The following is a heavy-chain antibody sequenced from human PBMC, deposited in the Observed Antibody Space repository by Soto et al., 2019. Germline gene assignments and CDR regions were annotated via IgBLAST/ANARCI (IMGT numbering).Heavy chain of an antibody. CDR3: AADRLEGWFDP. D-gene: IGHD3-3*01. CDR2: IVVGSGTT. V-gene: IGHV1-58*01. CDR1: GFTLNYSA. Sequence: QMQLVQSGPEVKKPGTSVKVSCKASGFTLNYSAVQWVRQARGQRLEWIGWIVVGSGTTKYAQKFQERVTITRDMSTNTAYMELSRLRSEDTAVYFCAADRLEGWFDPWGQGTLVTVSS. J-gene: IGHJ5*02.